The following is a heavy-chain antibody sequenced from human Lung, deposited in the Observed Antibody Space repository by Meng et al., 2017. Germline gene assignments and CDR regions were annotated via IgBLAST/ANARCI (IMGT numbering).Heavy chain of an antibody. CDR3: SGHIDY. V-gene: IGHV3-15*01. CDR1: GFTFSNAY. D-gene: IGHD5-12*01. J-gene: IGHJ4*02. Sequence: EVQWVESGGGLVQPGGSLRLSCEGSGFTFSNAYMTWVRQVPGKRLEWVGRIKSKPDGETIDYAAPVKGRFTISRDDSKNTVYLQMNSLKTEDTAVYYCSGHIDYWGQGTLVTVSS. CDR2: IKSKPDGETI.